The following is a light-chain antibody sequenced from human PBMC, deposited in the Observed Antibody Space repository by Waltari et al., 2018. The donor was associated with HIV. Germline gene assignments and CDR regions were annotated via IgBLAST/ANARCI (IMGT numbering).Light chain of an antibody. V-gene: IGKV1-5*03. J-gene: IGKJ1*01. CDR3: QHYSTEFWT. CDR1: QSINNW. Sequence: DIQMTQSPSTLSASVGDRVTITCRASQSINNWLAWYQQKPGKAPKLLIYKASILEPGVPSRFSGSGSGTEFTLTISSLQPDDFATFYCQHYSTEFWTFGQGTKVEIK. CDR2: KAS.